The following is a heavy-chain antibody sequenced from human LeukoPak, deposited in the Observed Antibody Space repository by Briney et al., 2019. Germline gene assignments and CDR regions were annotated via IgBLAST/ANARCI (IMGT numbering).Heavy chain of an antibody. CDR3: AGSRGYCSGGGCYFDY. Sequence: GGSLRLSCAASGFTFSNYWMNWVRQAPGKGLEWVASIKQDGGEKYYLDSVKGRFSISRDNAKNSLFLQMNSLRAEDTAVYYCAGSRGYCSGGGCYFDYWGQGTLVTVSS. V-gene: IGHV3-7*01. D-gene: IGHD2-15*01. J-gene: IGHJ4*02. CDR2: IKQDGGEK. CDR1: GFTFSNYW.